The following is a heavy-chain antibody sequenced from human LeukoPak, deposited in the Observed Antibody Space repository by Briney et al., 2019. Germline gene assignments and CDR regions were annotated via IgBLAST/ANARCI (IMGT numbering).Heavy chain of an antibody. Sequence: SDTLSLTCSVSGGSISSSDYYWGWIRQPPGKGVEWIVSIYYTGSTYYNPSLRSRVTISVDTSKNQFSLKLSSVTAADTAVYYCARHPAPLLYGTTDCWGQGTLVTVSS. V-gene: IGHV4-39*01. J-gene: IGHJ4*02. CDR1: GGSISSSDYY. CDR3: ARHPAPLLYGTTDC. CDR2: IYYTGST. D-gene: IGHD3-3*01.